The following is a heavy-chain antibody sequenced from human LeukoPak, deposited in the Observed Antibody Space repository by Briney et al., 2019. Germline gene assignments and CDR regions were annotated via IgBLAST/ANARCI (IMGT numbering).Heavy chain of an antibody. Sequence: GGSLRLSCAASGFTFSNAWMTWVRQAPGKGLEWVGRIKSRADAGTTVYAAPVKGRFIISRDDSKSTLYLQMNSVKTEDTAVYYCTTSPFRLVGAQLLEPWGQGILVTVSS. CDR1: GFTFSNAW. V-gene: IGHV3-15*01. J-gene: IGHJ5*02. CDR2: IKSRADAGTT. D-gene: IGHD1-26*01. CDR3: TTSPFRLVGAQLLEP.